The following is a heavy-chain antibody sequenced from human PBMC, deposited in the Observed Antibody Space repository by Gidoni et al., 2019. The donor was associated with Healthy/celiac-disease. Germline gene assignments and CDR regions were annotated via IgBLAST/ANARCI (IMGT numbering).Heavy chain of an antibody. V-gene: IGHV4-34*01. J-gene: IGHJ4*02. Sequence: QVQLQQWGAGLLKPSETLSLTCAVYGGSFSGYYWSWIRQPPGKGLEWIGEINHSGSTNYNPSLKSRVTISVDTSKNQFSLKLSSVTAADTAVYYCARGSDFWSKHFDYWGQGTLVTVSS. D-gene: IGHD3-3*01. CDR1: GGSFSGYY. CDR3: ARGSDFWSKHFDY. CDR2: INHSGST.